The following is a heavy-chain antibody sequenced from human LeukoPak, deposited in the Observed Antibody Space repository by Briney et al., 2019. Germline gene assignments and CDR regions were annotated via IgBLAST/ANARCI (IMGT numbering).Heavy chain of an antibody. J-gene: IGHJ4*02. CDR1: AFIFSDFW. CDR2: INSDGTMI. CDR3: VRGLGDS. V-gene: IGHV3-74*01. Sequence: PGGSLRLSVSGSAFIFSDFWRQWHRQATGKGLMWVSRINSDGTMITHADSVRGRFTISRDNAKNMLYLQMNNVSVEDTAVYYCVRGLGDSWGQGTLVTVSS.